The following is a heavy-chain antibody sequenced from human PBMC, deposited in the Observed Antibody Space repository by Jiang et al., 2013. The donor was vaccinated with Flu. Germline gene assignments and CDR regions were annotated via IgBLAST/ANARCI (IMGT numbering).Heavy chain of an antibody. Sequence: GRSLRLSCTASGFTFGDYAMSWVRQAPGKGLEWVGFIRSKAYGGTTEYAASVKGRFTISRDDSKSIAYLQMNSLKTEDTAVYYCNQNNYYDSSGYYIHFDYWGQGTLVTVSS. CDR1: GFTFGDYA. J-gene: IGHJ4*02. D-gene: IGHD3-22*01. CDR2: IRSKAYGGTT. CDR3: NQNNYYDSSGYYIHFDY. V-gene: IGHV3-49*04.